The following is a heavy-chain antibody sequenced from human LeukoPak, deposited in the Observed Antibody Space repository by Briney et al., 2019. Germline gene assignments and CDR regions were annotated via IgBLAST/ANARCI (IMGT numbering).Heavy chain of an antibody. CDR2: INHSGST. CDR3: ARDSESYSSSWSAPFDY. V-gene: IGHV4-34*01. J-gene: IGHJ4*02. CDR1: GGSFSGYY. D-gene: IGHD6-13*01. Sequence: SETLSLTCAVYGGSFSGYYWSWIRQPPGKGLEWIGEINHSGSTNYNPSLKSGVTISVDTSKNQFSLKLSSVTAADTAVYYCARDSESYSSSWSAPFDYWGQGTLVTVCS.